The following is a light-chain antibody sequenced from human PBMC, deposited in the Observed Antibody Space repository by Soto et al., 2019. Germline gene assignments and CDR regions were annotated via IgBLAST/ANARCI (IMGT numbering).Light chain of an antibody. CDR3: QQYNSYPWT. V-gene: IGKV3-15*01. CDR2: GAS. CDR1: QSVSSN. J-gene: IGKJ1*01. Sequence: EIVMTQSPATLSVSPGERATLSCRASQSVSSNLAWYQQKPGQAPRLLIYGASTRATGISARISGSGSGTEFTLTISSLQAEDLAVYYCQQYNSYPWTFGHGTKVEI.